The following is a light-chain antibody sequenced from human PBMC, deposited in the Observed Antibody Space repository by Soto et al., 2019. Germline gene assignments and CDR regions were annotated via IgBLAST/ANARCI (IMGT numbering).Light chain of an antibody. CDR2: EVT. V-gene: IGLV2-14*01. CDR3: SSYTAITLYA. Sequence: QSALTQPASVSGSPGQSITISCTGVSSDVSGYTYVSWYQQHPGKAPKLMIYEVTNRPSGVSDRFSGSKSGNTASLTISGLQAEDEADYYCSSYTAITLYAFGTGTKVTVL. CDR1: SSDVSGYTY. J-gene: IGLJ1*01.